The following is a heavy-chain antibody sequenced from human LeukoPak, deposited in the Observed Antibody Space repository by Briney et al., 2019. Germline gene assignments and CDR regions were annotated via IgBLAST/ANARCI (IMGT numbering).Heavy chain of an antibody. J-gene: IGHJ4*02. V-gene: IGHV1-2*02. CDR1: GYTFTGYY. D-gene: IGHD3-3*01. CDR3: ARDPGITIFGVVMYFDY. CDR2: INPNSGGT. Sequence: ASVKVSCKAPGYTFTGYYMHWVRQAPGHGLEWMGWINPNSGGTNYAQKFQGRVTMTRDTSISTAYMELSRLRSDDTAVYYCARDPGITIFGVVMYFDYWGQGTLVTVSS.